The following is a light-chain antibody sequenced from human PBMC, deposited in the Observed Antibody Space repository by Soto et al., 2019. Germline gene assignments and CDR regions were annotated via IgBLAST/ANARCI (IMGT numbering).Light chain of an antibody. V-gene: IGLV4-69*01. J-gene: IGLJ3*02. CDR1: SGHSSYA. CDR2: LNSDGSH. CDR3: QTWGTGTWV. Sequence: QLVLPQSPSASASLVASVKLTCTLSSGHSSYAIAWHQQQPEKGPRYLMKLNSDGSHSKGDGIPDRFSGSSSGAERYLTISGLQSEDEADYYCQTWGTGTWVFGGGTKLTVL.